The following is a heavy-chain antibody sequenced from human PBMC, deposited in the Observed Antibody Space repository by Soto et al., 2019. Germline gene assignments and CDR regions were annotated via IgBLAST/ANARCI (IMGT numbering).Heavy chain of an antibody. D-gene: IGHD3-9*01. CDR1: GGSISSGDYY. J-gene: IGHJ6*02. V-gene: IGHV4-61*08. Sequence: PSETLSLSCTVSGGSISSGDYYWSWIRQPPGKGLEWIGYIYYSGSTNYNPSLKSRVTISVDTSKNQFSLKLSSVTAADTAVYYCARQARYAASHYYGMDVWGQGTTVTVSS. CDR2: IYYSGST. CDR3: ARQARYAASHYYGMDV.